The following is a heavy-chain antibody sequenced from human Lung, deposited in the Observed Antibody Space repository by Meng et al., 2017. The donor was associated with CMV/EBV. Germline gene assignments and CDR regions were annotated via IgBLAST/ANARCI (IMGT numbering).Heavy chain of an antibody. CDR3: ARTLPPARGHRLGY. D-gene: IGHD2-15*01. V-gene: IGHV4-34*01. J-gene: IGHJ4*02. CDR1: GESFSGYS. CDR2: ISHSGIT. Sequence: SQXXSLTXAVHGESFSGYSWSWIRQPPGKGLEWIGEISHSGITNYNPSLKSRVTISLDTSKNQFSLKLNSVAAADTAVFYCARTLPPARGHRLGYWGQGPLVTVSS.